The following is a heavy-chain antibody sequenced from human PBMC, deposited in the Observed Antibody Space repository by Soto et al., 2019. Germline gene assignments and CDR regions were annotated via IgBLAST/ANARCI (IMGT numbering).Heavy chain of an antibody. D-gene: IGHD5-18*01. CDR2: IWYDGSNK. Sequence: QVQLVESGGGVVQPGRSLRLSCAASGFTCSSYGMHWVRQASGKGLEWVAVIWYDGSNKYYADSVKGRFTISRDNSKNTLYLQMNSLRDEDTAVYYCAREGRWLQPGSIDYWGQGTLVTVSS. CDR3: AREGRWLQPGSIDY. V-gene: IGHV3-33*01. CDR1: GFTCSSYG. J-gene: IGHJ4*02.